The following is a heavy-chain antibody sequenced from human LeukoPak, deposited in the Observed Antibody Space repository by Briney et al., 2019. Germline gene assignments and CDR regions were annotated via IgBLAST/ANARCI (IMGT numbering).Heavy chain of an antibody. J-gene: IGHJ3*01. V-gene: IGHV5-51*01. CDR1: GYSFTSYC. CDR3: GMSGDRVPLQDDVFDV. CDR2: IYPGDSGP. Sequence: GESLKIYCKGSGYSFTSYCIGWMRQMPGKGLEWMGIIYPGDSGPTYSPSFQGQVTISVDKSINTAYLQWSSLQASDTAMYYCGMSGDRVPLQDDVFDVWGQGTMVTVST. D-gene: IGHD1-26*01.